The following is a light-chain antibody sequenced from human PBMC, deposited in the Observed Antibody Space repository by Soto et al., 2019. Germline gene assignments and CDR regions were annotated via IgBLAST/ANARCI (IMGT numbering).Light chain of an antibody. Sequence: VVTQPPSVSGAPGQRVTISCTGSSSNIGAGYDVHWYQQLPGTAPKLLIYGNSNRPSGVPDRFSGSKSGTSASLAITGLQAEDEADYYCQSYDSSLSGLWVFGGGTKLTVL. CDR2: GNS. CDR3: QSYDSSLSGLWV. V-gene: IGLV1-40*01. J-gene: IGLJ3*02. CDR1: SSNIGAGYD.